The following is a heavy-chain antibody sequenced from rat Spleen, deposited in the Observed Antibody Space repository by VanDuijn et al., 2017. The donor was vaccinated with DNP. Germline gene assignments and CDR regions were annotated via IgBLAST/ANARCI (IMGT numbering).Heavy chain of an antibody. CDR2: ISSVGST. CDR1: GFSLTTYG. D-gene: IGHD1-2*01. V-gene: IGHV2S12*01. CDR3: ARHYTY. Sequence: QVQLKESGPGVVQPSQTLSPTCTVSGFSLTTYGLSWVRQPPGKGLEWIAAISSVGSTYYNSGLKSRLSISRDTSKSQVFLKMNSVQTEDTAIYFCARHYTYWGQGVMVTVSS. J-gene: IGHJ2*01.